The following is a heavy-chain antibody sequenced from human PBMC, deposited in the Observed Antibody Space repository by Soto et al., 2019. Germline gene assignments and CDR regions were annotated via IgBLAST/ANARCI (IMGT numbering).Heavy chain of an antibody. CDR1: GFTFSSYG. J-gene: IGHJ6*02. V-gene: IGHV3-30*03. Sequence: GGSLRLSCAASGFTFSSYGMHWVRQAPGKGLEWVAVISYDGSNKYYADSVKGRFTISRDNSKNTLYLQMNSLRAEDTAVYYCARGTLITVVRRDYYYYGMDVWGQGTTVTVSS. CDR3: ARGTLITVVRRDYYYYGMDV. D-gene: IGHD3-10*01. CDR2: ISYDGSNK.